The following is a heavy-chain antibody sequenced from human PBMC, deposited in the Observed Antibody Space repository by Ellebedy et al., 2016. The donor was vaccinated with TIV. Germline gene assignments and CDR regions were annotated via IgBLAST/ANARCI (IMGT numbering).Heavy chain of an antibody. J-gene: IGHJ4*02. CDR3: ARGPFDY. CDR1: GGSISSSSYY. V-gene: IGHV4-39*07. Sequence: SETLSLTXTVSGGSISSSSYYWGWIRQPPGKGLEWIGSIYYSGSTYYNPSLKSRVAVSVDTSKNQFSLKLSSVTAADTAVYYCARGPFDYWGQGTLVTVSS. CDR2: IYYSGST.